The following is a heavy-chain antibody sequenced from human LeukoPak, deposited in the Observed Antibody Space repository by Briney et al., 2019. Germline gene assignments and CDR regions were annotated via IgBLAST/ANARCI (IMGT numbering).Heavy chain of an antibody. V-gene: IGHV3-74*01. CDR3: ARGAGCGGSDY. D-gene: IGHD2-21*01. J-gene: IGHJ4*02. Sequence: GGSLRLSCAAAGFTFSTAWMHWVRQAPGKGLVWVSRIYSDGSSTTYADSVKGRFTISRDNAKNTLYLQMNSLRVEDTAVYYCARGAGCGGSDYWGQGTLVTVSS. CDR1: GFTFSTAW. CDR2: IYSDGSST.